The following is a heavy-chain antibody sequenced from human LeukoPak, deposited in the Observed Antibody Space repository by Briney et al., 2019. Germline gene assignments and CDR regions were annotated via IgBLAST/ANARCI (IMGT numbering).Heavy chain of an antibody. CDR3: ARGVVIGSSWLYWYFDL. D-gene: IGHD6-13*01. CDR1: GGSISSSNW. Sequence: SETLSLTCAVSGGSISSSNWWSWVRQPPGKGLEWIGEIYHSGSTNYNPSLKSRVTISVDKSKNQFSLKLSSVTAADTAVYYCARGVVIGSSWLYWYFDLWGRGTLVTVSS. J-gene: IGHJ2*01. CDR2: IYHSGST. V-gene: IGHV4-4*02.